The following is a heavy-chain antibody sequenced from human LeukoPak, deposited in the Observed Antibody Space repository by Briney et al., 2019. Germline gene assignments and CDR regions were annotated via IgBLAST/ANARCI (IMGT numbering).Heavy chain of an antibody. CDR2: INHSGST. CDR3: ASDSSSP. V-gene: IGHV4-34*01. D-gene: IGHD6-6*01. CDR1: GGSFSGYY. Sequence: PTETLSLTCAVYGGSFSGYYWSWIRQPPGKGLEWIGEINHSGSTNYNPSLKSRVTISVDTSKNQFSLKLSSVTAADTAVYYCASDSSSPWGQGTMVTVSS. J-gene: IGHJ3*01.